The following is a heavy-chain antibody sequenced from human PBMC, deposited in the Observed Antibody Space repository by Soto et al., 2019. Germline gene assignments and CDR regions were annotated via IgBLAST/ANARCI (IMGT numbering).Heavy chain of an antibody. CDR1: GFTFSSYW. Sequence: QPGGSLRLSCAASGFTFSSYWMHWVRQAPGKGLVWVSRINSDGSSTSYVDSVKGRFTISRDNAKNTLYLQMNSLRAEDTAVYYCARGGSYYYYYMDVWGKGTTVTVSS. CDR3: ARGGSYYYYYMDV. D-gene: IGHD3-10*01. J-gene: IGHJ6*03. CDR2: INSDGSST. V-gene: IGHV3-74*01.